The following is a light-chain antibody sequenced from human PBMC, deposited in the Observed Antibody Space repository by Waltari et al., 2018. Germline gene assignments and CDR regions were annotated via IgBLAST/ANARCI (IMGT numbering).Light chain of an antibody. CDR2: AAS. CDR3: QHHLRLPAT. V-gene: IGKV3-20*01. CDR1: RSISRF. Sequence: EIVLTQSPGTLSWSPGGRATLSCRASRSISRFLAWYQQKPGRAPRLLMYAASTRATGIPDRFSGSGSGTDFSLTISGLEPEDFAVYYCQHHLRLPATFGQGTKVEIK. J-gene: IGKJ1*01.